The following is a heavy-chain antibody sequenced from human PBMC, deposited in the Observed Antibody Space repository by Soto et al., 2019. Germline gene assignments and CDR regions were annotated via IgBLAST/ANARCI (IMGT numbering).Heavy chain of an antibody. J-gene: IGHJ4*02. Sequence: QVQLVQSGAEVKKPGSSVKVSCKASGGTFSSYTISWVRQAPGQGLEGMGRIIPILGIANYAQKFQGRVTITADKSTITAYRELSSLRAEDTAVYYCAMGSEYSSGWYFADWGQGTLVTVSS. V-gene: IGHV1-69*02. CDR1: GGTFSSYT. D-gene: IGHD6-19*01. CDR3: AMGSEYSSGWYFAD. CDR2: IIPILGIA.